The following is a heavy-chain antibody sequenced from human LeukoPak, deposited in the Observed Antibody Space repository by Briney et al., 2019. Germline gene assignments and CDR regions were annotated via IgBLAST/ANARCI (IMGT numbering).Heavy chain of an antibody. D-gene: IGHD1-26*01. CDR2: IRSKTYGGTT. Sequence: GGSLRLSCAASGFTFSSYYMNWVRQAPGKGLEWVGFIRSKTYGGTTEYAASVKGRFTISRDDSKSIAYLQMNSLKTEDTAVYYCIRGDSGTYRNWFDPWGQGTLVTVSS. CDR3: IRGDSGTYRNWFDP. V-gene: IGHV3-49*04. CDR1: GFTFSSYY. J-gene: IGHJ5*02.